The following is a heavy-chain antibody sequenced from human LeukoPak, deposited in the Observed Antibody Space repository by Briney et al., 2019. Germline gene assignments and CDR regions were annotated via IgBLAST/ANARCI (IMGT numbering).Heavy chain of an antibody. CDR3: ARRYCSSTSCYLDAEYFQH. V-gene: IGHV1-69*04. CDR1: GGTFSSYA. CDR2: IIPILGIA. J-gene: IGHJ1*01. Sequence: SVTVSCKASGGTFSSYAISWVRQAPGQGLEWMGRIIPILGIANYAQKFQGRVTSTADKSTSTAYMELSSPRSEDTAVSYCARRYCSSTSCYLDAEYFQHWGQGTLVTVSS. D-gene: IGHD2-2*01.